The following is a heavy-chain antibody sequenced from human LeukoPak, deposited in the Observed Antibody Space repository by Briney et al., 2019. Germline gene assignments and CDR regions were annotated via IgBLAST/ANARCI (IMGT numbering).Heavy chain of an antibody. CDR1: GGSISSYY. CDR3: SLPYDSSGYLMVGMDV. V-gene: IGHV4-4*07. D-gene: IGHD3-22*01. Sequence: SETLSLTCTVSGGSISSYYWSWIRQPAGKGLEWIGRIYTSGSTNYNPSLKSRVTMSVDTSKNQFSLKLSSVTAADTAVYYCSLPYDSSGYLMVGMDVWGRGTTVTVSS. CDR2: IYTSGST. J-gene: IGHJ6*02.